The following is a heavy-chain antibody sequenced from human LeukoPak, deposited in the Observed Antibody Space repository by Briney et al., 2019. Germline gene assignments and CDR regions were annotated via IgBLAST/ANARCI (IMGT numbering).Heavy chain of an antibody. D-gene: IGHD3-22*01. CDR1: GSSISSGDYY. J-gene: IGHJ4*02. Sequence: SETLSLTCTVSGSSISSGDYYWRWIRQPPGKGLEWIGYIYYSGSTYYNPSLKSRVTISVDTSKNQFSLKLSSVTAADTAVYYCARGYYYDSSGYYNFDYWGQGTLVTVSS. CDR3: ARGYYYDSSGYYNFDY. V-gene: IGHV4-30-4*01. CDR2: IYYSGST.